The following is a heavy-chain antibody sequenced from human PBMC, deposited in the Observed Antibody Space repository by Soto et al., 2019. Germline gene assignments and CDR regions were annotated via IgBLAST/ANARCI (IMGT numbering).Heavy chain of an antibody. Sequence: EVQLVESGGGLVQPGRSLRLSCAASGFTFDDYAMHWVRQAPGKGLEWVSGISWNSGSIGYADSVKGRFTISRDNAKNSLYLQMNSLRAEDTAWYYCAKDIGYSSSSGWFDPWGQGTLVTVSS. J-gene: IGHJ5*02. D-gene: IGHD6-6*01. V-gene: IGHV3-9*01. CDR1: GFTFDDYA. CDR3: AKDIGYSSSSGWFDP. CDR2: ISWNSGSI.